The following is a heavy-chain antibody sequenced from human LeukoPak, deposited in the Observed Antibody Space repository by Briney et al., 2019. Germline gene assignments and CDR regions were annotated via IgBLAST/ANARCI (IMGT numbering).Heavy chain of an antibody. CDR3: ARGLNYYDSSGPNDY. D-gene: IGHD3-22*01. J-gene: IGHJ4*02. CDR2: IYHSGST. Sequence: SETLSLTCTVSGGSISTYYWSWIRQPPGKGLEWIGCIYHSGSTNYNPSLKSRVTISVDTSKNQFSLKLSSVTAADTAVYYCARGLNYYDSSGPNDYWGQGTLVTVSS. CDR1: GGSISTYY. V-gene: IGHV4-59*01.